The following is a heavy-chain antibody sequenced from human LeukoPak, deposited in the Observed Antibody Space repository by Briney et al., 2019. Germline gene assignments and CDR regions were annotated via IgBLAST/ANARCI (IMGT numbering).Heavy chain of an antibody. V-gene: IGHV3-66*01. CDR3: ARELSTGYSYGFYYYYYGMDV. Sequence: GGSLRLSCAASGFTFSSYAMSWVRQAPEKGLEWVSVIYSGGSTYYADSVKGRFTISRDNSKNTLYLQMNSLRAEDTAVYYCARELSTGYSYGFYYYYYGMDVWGQGTTVTVSS. CDR1: GFTFSSYA. D-gene: IGHD5-18*01. J-gene: IGHJ6*02. CDR2: IYSGGST.